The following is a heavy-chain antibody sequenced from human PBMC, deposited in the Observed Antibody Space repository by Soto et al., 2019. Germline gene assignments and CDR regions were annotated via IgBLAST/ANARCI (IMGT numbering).Heavy chain of an antibody. J-gene: IGHJ4*02. Sequence: EVQLVESGGGLVKPGESLRLSCAASGFTFSNAWMNWVRQAPGKGLEWVGRIKSKTDGGTTDYAAPVKGRFTISRDDSKNTLYLQMNSLKTEDTAVYYCTTQGVVYCSGGSCYLVDYWGQGTLVTVSS. D-gene: IGHD2-15*01. CDR3: TTQGVVYCSGGSCYLVDY. CDR2: IKSKTDGGTT. V-gene: IGHV3-15*07. CDR1: GFTFSNAW.